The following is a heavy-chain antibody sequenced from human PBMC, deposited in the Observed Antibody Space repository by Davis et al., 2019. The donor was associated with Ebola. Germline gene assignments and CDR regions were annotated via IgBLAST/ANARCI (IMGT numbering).Heavy chain of an antibody. D-gene: IGHD3-3*01. J-gene: IGHJ3*02. V-gene: IGHV1-18*01. Sequence: ASVKVSCKASGYTFTSYGISWVRQAPGQGLEWMGWISAYNGNTNYAQKLQGRVTMTTDTSTSTAYMELSSLRSEDTAVYYCAPISGDSWTFDIWGQGIMVTVSS. CDR3: APISGDSWTFDI. CDR2: ISAYNGNT. CDR1: GYTFTSYG.